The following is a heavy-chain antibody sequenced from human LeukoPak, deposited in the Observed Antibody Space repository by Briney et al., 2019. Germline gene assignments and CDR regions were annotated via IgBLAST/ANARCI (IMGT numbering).Heavy chain of an antibody. V-gene: IGHV1-3*01. Sequence: GASVKVSCKASGYTFTDYTMHWLRQAPGQRLDWMGWINGGSGNTKYSPEFQGRVTITRDTSASTAYMELSSLRSEDTAVYYCANPRYDSSGYYYVDWGQGTTVTVSS. CDR1: GYTFTDYT. J-gene: IGHJ6*02. CDR3: ANPRYDSSGYYYVD. CDR2: INGGSGNT. D-gene: IGHD3-22*01.